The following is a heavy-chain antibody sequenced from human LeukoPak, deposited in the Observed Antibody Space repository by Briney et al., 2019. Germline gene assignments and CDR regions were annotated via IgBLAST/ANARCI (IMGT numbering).Heavy chain of an antibody. V-gene: IGHV4-59*01. J-gene: IGHJ4*02. D-gene: IGHD3-9*01. CDR1: GGSISSYY. CDR3: ARNPGAPPGYAY. Sequence: PSETLSLTCTVSGGSISSYYWSWIRQPPGKGLEWIGYIYYSGSTNYNPSLKSRVTTSVDTSKNQFSLKLSSVTAADTAVYYCARNPGAPPGYAYWGQGTLVTVSS. CDR2: IYYSGST.